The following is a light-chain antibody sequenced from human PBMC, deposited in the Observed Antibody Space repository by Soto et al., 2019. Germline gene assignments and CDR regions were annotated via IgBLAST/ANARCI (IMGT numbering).Light chain of an antibody. J-gene: IGKJ1*01. V-gene: IGKV3-20*01. CDR3: QQYGSSPQT. CDR2: DAS. Sequence: VVVTQSPATLSVSPGESATLSCRASQSVSSNLAWHQQKPGQAPRILMYDASTRATGIPDRFSGSGSGTDFTLTISRLEPEDFAVYYCQQYGSSPQTFGQGTKVDIK. CDR1: QSVSSN.